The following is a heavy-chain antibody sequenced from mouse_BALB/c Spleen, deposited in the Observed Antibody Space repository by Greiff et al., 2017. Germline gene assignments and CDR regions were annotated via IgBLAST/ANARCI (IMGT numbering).Heavy chain of an antibody. CDR2: ISYSGST. CDR3: ARPDNWAWFAY. D-gene: IGHD4-1*02. J-gene: IGHJ3*01. Sequence: EVQLQESGPGLVKPSQSLSLTCTVTGYSITSDYAWNWIRQFPGNKLEWMGYISYSGSTSYNPSLKSRISITRDTSKNQFFLQLNSVTTEDTATYYCARPDNWAWFAYWGQGTLVTVSA. V-gene: IGHV3-2*02. CDR1: GYSITSDYA.